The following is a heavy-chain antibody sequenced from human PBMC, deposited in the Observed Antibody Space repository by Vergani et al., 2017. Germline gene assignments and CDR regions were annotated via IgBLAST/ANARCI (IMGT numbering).Heavy chain of an antibody. CDR3: ARCAHVDFCSGYYPPSYMDV. CDR1: GFPVSSNY. CDR2: IYSSGRT. Sequence: EVQLVESGGGLVQPGGSLRLSCAASGFPVSSNYMSWVRPAPGRGLEWVSVIYSSGRTYNADSVKGRFTISRHNSQNTLYLQMNSLRAEYTAVYYCARCAHVDFCSGYYPPSYMDVWGKGTTVTVSS. J-gene: IGHJ6*03. V-gene: IGHV3-53*04. D-gene: IGHD3-3*01.